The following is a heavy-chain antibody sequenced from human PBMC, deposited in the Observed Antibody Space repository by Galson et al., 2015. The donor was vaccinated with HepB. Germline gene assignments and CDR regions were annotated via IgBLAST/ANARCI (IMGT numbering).Heavy chain of an antibody. Sequence: SLRLSCAASGFTFSSYWMHWVRQAPGKGLAWVSRINSDGSSTSYADSVKGRFTISRDNAKNTLYLQMNSLRAEDTAVYYCARARPAAAGSASENYYYYYGMDVWGQGTTVTVSS. CDR3: ARARPAAAGSASENYYYYYGMDV. CDR1: GFTFSSYW. V-gene: IGHV3-74*01. CDR2: INSDGSST. D-gene: IGHD6-13*01. J-gene: IGHJ6*02.